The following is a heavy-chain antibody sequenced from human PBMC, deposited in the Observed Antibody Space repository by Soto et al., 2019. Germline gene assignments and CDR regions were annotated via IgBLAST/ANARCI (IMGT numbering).Heavy chain of an antibody. CDR3: ARDPRGAAAGTGDY. CDR2: IYYSGST. J-gene: IGHJ4*02. Sequence: SETLSLTCTVSGGSISSSSYYWGWIRQPPGKGLEWIGSIYYSGSTNYNPSLKSRVTISVDTSKNQFSLKLSSVTAADTAVYYCARDPRGAAAGTGDYWGQGTLVTVSS. V-gene: IGHV4-39*07. D-gene: IGHD6-13*01. CDR1: GGSISSSSYY.